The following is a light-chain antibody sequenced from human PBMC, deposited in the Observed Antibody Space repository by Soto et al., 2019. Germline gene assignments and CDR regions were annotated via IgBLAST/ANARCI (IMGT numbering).Light chain of an antibody. V-gene: IGLV9-49*01. J-gene: IGLJ2*01. CDR2: VGTGGIVG. CDR1: SGYSNYK. Sequence: QAVVTQPPSASASLGASVTLTCTLSSGYSNYKVDWYQQRPGKGPRFVMRVGTGGIVGSKGDGIPDRFSVLGSGLNRYLTIKNIQEEDESDYHCGADHGSGNNFVLVFGGGTQLTVL. CDR3: GADHGSGNNFVLV.